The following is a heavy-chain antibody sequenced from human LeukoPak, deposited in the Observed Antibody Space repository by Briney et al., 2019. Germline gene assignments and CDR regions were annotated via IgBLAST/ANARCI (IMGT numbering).Heavy chain of an antibody. D-gene: IGHD6-13*01. CDR3: ARDQIAAAGWPGKIRYNWFDP. J-gene: IGHJ5*02. CDR1: GGSISSGSYY. Sequence: SQTLSLTCTVSGGSISSGSYYWSWIRQPPGKGLEWIGYIYYSGSTNYNPSLKSRVTISVDTSKNQFSLKLSSVTAADTAVYYCARDQIAAAGWPGKIRYNWFDPWGQGTLVTVSS. V-gene: IGHV4-61*01. CDR2: IYYSGST.